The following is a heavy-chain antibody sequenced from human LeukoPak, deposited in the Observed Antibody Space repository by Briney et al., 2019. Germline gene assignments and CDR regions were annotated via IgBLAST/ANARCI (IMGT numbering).Heavy chain of an antibody. Sequence: SETLSLTCTVSGGSISSSSYYWGWIRQPPGKGLEWIGSIYYSGSTYYNPSLKSRVTISVDTSKNQFSLKLSSVTAADTAVYYWAKGSGWNYLAVRFDLWGQGTLVTVSS. CDR1: GGSISSSSYY. CDR3: AKGSGWNYLAVRFDL. V-gene: IGHV4-39*07. CDR2: IYYSGST. D-gene: IGHD1-7*01. J-gene: IGHJ5*02.